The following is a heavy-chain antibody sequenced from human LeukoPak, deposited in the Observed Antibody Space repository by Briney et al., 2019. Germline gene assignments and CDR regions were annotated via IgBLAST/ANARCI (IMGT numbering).Heavy chain of an antibody. CDR2: ISSSSSYI. CDR3: ARGEPYSNYVPDY. V-gene: IGHV3-21*04. Sequence: GGSLRLSCAASGFTFSSYSMNWVRQAPGKGLEWVSSISSSSSYIYYADSVKGRFTISRDNAKNSLYLQMNSLRAEDTAVYYCARGEPYSNYVPDYWGQGTLVTVSS. J-gene: IGHJ4*02. D-gene: IGHD4-11*01. CDR1: GFTFSSYS.